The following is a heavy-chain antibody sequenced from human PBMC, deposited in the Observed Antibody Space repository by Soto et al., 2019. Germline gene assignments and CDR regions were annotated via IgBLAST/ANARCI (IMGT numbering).Heavy chain of an antibody. D-gene: IGHD3-3*02. CDR3: AKSSTPRDRFYFDY. J-gene: IGHJ4*02. V-gene: IGHV3-23*01. CDR1: GFTFSSYA. Sequence: GGSLRLSCAASGFTFSSYAMNWVRQAPGKGLEWVSFISGTGGSTYYPDYVKGRFTISRDNSKNTLYLQMNSLRAEDTAVYYCAKSSTPRDRFYFDYWGQGTLVTVSS. CDR2: ISGTGGST.